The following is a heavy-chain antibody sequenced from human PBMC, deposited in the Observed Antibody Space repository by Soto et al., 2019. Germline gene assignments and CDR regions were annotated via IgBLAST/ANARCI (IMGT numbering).Heavy chain of an antibody. CDR3: AKGPSTQNYYYDSSGYYYG. CDR1: GFTFSSYA. CDR2: ISGSGGST. J-gene: IGHJ4*02. V-gene: IGHV3-23*01. D-gene: IGHD3-22*01. Sequence: PGGSLRLSCAASGFTFSSYAMSWVRQAPGKGLEWVSAISGSGGSTYYADSVKGRFTISRDNSKNTLYLQMNSLRAEDTAVYYCAKGPSTQNYYYDSSGYYYGWGQGTLVTVSS.